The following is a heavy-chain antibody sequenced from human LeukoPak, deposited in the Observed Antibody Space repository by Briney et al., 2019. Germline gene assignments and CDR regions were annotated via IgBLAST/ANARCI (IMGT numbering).Heavy chain of an antibody. CDR2: IRSKANSYAT. V-gene: IGHV3-73*01. J-gene: IGHJ4*02. CDR1: GFTFSGSA. CDR3: TRQGEVGATWEYYFDY. Sequence: GGSLRLSCAASGFTFSGSAMHWVRQASGKGLEWVGRIRSKANSYATAYAASVKGRFTISRDDSKNTAYLQMNSLKTEDTAVYYCTRQGEVGATWEYYFDYWGQGTLVTVSS. D-gene: IGHD1-26*01.